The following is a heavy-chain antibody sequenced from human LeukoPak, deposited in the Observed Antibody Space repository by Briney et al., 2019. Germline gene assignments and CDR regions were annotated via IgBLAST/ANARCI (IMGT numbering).Heavy chain of an antibody. V-gene: IGHV3-23*01. CDR1: GFTFSRIV. D-gene: IGHD3-22*01. CDR3: AKDLVRSGSGYYQLFLFDY. J-gene: IGHJ4*02. Sequence: SGGSLRLSCALSGFTFSRIVMSGVRQAPEERLEWFSALCGSGRSTYYADSVKGRITSSRDNSKNTLFLQMNSLRAEDTAVYYCAKDLVRSGSGYYQLFLFDYWGQGTLVTVSS. CDR2: LCGSGRST.